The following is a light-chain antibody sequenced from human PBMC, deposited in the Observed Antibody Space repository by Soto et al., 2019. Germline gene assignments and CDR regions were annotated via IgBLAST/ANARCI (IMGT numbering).Light chain of an antibody. CDR3: AAWDDSLNGVV. CDR2: TNN. CDR1: ISNIGGNT. J-gene: IGLJ2*01. V-gene: IGLV1-44*01. Sequence: QCVLTQAPSVSGTPGQRVTISCSGSISNIGGNTVNWYQQLPGTAPKLLMYTNNQRPSGVPDRFSGSKSGTSASLAISGLQSEDEADYYCAAWDDSLNGVVFGGGTKLTVL.